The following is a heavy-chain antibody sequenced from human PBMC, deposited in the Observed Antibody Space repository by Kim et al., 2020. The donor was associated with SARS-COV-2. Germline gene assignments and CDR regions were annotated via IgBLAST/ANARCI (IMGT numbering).Heavy chain of an antibody. CDR3: ARGNQFHIVVVTAITGASDY. CDR1: GFTFSSYA. D-gene: IGHD2-21*02. V-gene: IGHV3-30*04. CDR2: ISYDGSNK. J-gene: IGHJ4*02. Sequence: GGSLRLSWAASGFTFSSYAMHWVRQAPGKGLEWVAVISYDGSNKYYADSVKGRFTISRDNSKNTLYLQMNSLRAEDTAVYYCARGNQFHIVVVTAITGASDYWGQGTLVTVSS.